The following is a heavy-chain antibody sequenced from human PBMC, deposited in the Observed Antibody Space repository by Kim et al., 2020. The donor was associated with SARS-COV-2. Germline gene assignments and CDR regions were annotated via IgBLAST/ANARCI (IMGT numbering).Heavy chain of an antibody. D-gene: IGHD3-22*01. CDR1: GGSFSGYY. CDR3: ARGVCYYDSSGYWRAPYYYFDY. CDR2: INHSGST. J-gene: IGHJ4*02. Sequence: SETLSLTCAVYGGSFSGYYWSWIRQPPGKGLEWIGEINHSGSTNYNPSLKSRVTISVDTSKNQFSLKLSSVTAADTAVYYCARGVCYYDSSGYWRAPYYYFDYWGQGTLVTVSS. V-gene: IGHV4-34*01.